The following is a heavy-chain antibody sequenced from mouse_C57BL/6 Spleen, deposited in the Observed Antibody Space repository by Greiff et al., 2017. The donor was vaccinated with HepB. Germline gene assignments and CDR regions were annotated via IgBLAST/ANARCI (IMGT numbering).Heavy chain of an antibody. J-gene: IGHJ3*01. CDR2: INPSSGYT. CDR1: GYTFTSYW. V-gene: IGHV1-7*01. CDR3: TRDDYDVWFAY. D-gene: IGHD2-4*01. Sequence: QVQLQQSGAELAKPGASVKLSCKASGYTFTSYWMHWVKQRPGQGLEWIGYINPSSGYTKYNQKFKDKATLTADKSSSTAYMQRSSLTYEDAAVYYGTRDDYDVWFAYWGQGTLVTVSA.